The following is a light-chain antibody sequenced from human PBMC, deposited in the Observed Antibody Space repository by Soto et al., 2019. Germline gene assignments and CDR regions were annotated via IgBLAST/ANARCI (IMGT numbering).Light chain of an antibody. V-gene: IGKV3-15*01. Sequence: EIVMTQSPATLSVSPGERAPLPCRASQSVSSNLAWYQQKPGQSPRLLIYGTSTRATGIPARFSGSGSGTEFTLTIRSPKSEDFAVYYCHQYNFRPTFGQGTKVDIK. J-gene: IGKJ1*01. CDR1: QSVSSN. CDR3: HQYNFRPT. CDR2: GTS.